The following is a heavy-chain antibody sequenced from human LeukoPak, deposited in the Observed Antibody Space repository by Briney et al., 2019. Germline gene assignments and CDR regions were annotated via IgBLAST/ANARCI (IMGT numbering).Heavy chain of an antibody. CDR3: ARGYSSSWYHAVAFDI. CDR2: IYTSGST. Sequence: SETLSLTCTVSGGSISSYYWSWIRQPPGKGLEWIGYIYTSGSTNDNPSLKSRVTISVDTSKNQFSLKLSSVTAADTAVYYCARGYSSSWYHAVAFDIWGQGTMVTVSS. J-gene: IGHJ3*02. CDR1: GGSISSYY. D-gene: IGHD6-13*01. V-gene: IGHV4-4*09.